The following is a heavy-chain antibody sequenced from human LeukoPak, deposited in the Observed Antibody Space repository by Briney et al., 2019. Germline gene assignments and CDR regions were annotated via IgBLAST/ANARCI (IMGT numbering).Heavy chain of an antibody. CDR2: IYYSGST. CDR1: GGSISSGGYY. V-gene: IGHV4-31*03. D-gene: IGHD3-3*01. CDR3: AGLFLESFDY. J-gene: IGHJ4*02. Sequence: SETLSLTCTVSGGSISSGGYYWSWIRQHPVKGLEWIGYIYYSGSTYYNPSLKSRVTISVDTSKNQFSLKLSSVTAADTAVYYCAGLFLESFDYWGQGTLVTVSS.